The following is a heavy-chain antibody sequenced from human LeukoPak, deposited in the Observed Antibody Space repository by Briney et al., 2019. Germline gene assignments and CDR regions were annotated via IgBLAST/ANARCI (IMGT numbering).Heavy chain of an antibody. CDR3: AKRSRTGDSLYYYGMDV. D-gene: IGHD7-27*01. J-gene: IGHJ6*02. Sequence: GGSLRLSCAASGFTFSSYAMSWVRQAPGKGLEWVSAISGSGGSTYYADSVKGRFTISRDNSKNTLYLQMNSLRAEDTAVYYCAKRSRTGDSLYYYGMDVWGQGTTVTVSS. V-gene: IGHV3-23*01. CDR1: GFTFSSYA. CDR2: ISGSGGST.